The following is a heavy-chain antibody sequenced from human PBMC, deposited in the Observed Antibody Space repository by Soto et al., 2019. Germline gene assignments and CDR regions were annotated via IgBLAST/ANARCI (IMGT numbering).Heavy chain of an antibody. D-gene: IGHD4-17*01. V-gene: IGHV3-73*01. CDR1: GFTFSDSA. J-gene: IGHJ3*02. Sequence: GGSLRLSCAASGFTFSDSAMHWVRQAPGKGLEWVGRIRSKANSYATAYAASVKGRFTISRDDSKNTAYLQMNSLKTDDTAVYYCSRWGDYLNDGFDIWGQGTMVTVSS. CDR2: IRSKANSYAT. CDR3: SRWGDYLNDGFDI.